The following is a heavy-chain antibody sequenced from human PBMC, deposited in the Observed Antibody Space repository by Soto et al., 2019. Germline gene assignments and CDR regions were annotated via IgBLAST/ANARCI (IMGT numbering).Heavy chain of an antibody. D-gene: IGHD3-3*01. V-gene: IGHV4-34*01. CDR2: INHSGST. J-gene: IGHJ5*02. Sequence: SETLSLTCAVYGGSFSCYYWSWICQPPGKGLEWIGEINHSGSTNYNPSLKSRVTISVDTSKNQFSLKLSSVTAADTAVYYCARGVPRAYYDFWSGYFPFADWFDPWGQGTLVTVSS. CDR1: GGSFSCYY. CDR3: ARGVPRAYYDFWSGYFPFADWFDP.